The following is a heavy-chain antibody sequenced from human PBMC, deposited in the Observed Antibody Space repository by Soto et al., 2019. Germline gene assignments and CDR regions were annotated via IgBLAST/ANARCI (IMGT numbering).Heavy chain of an antibody. J-gene: IGHJ5*02. V-gene: IGHV3-7*03. CDR1: GFSFSSYW. CDR3: AGDGVRNGAYNGWLDP. D-gene: IGHD3-16*01. Sequence: GGSLRLSCAASGFSFSSYWMTWVRQAPGKGLEWVANIKQDAREKYYAASVKGRFTISRDNGKNLLYLQMDSLTADDTAVYYCAGDGVRNGAYNGWLDPWGQGTLVTVSS. CDR2: IKQDAREK.